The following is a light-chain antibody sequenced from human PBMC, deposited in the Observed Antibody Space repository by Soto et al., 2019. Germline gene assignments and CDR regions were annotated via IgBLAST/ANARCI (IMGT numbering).Light chain of an antibody. CDR3: SSYAGSINFVV. Sequence: QSALTQPPSASGSPGQSVTISCTGTSGDVGGYNYVSWYQQHPGKAPKLMIYDVTKRPSGVPDRFSGSKSGNTASLTVSGLQAEDEADYYCSSYAGSINFVVFGGGTKVTVL. J-gene: IGLJ2*01. CDR1: SGDVGGYNY. V-gene: IGLV2-8*01. CDR2: DVT.